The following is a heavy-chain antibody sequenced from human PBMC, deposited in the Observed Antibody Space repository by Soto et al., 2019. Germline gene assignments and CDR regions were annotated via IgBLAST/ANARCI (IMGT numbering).Heavy chain of an antibody. Sequence: ASAKVSCKASGYTFPSYGISWVRQAPGQGLEWMGWISAYNGNTNYAQKLQGRDTMTTDTSTSTAYMELRSLRSDDTAVYYCARDRRQWLVDYYYYGMDVWGQGTTVTVSS. CDR2: ISAYNGNT. J-gene: IGHJ6*02. V-gene: IGHV1-18*01. CDR3: ARDRRQWLVDYYYYGMDV. CDR1: GYTFPSYG. D-gene: IGHD6-19*01.